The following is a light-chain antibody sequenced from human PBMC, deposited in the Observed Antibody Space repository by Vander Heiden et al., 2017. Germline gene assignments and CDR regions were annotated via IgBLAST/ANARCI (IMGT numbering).Light chain of an antibody. CDR1: QSVSTN. J-gene: IGKJ1*01. Sequence: EIVMTQSPATLSVSPGERATLSCRASQSVSTNLAWYQQKPGQGPRLLIFAASTRAPGVPDRISGSGSGTEFALTISSLQSEDFAVYFCQQYSNWPPWTFGQGTKVEIK. V-gene: IGKV3-15*01. CDR3: QQYSNWPPWT. CDR2: AAS.